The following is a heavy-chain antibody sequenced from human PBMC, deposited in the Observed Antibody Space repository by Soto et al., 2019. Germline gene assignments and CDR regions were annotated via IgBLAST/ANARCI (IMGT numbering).Heavy chain of an antibody. J-gene: IGHJ6*02. CDR2: INPNSGGT. CDR1: GYTFTGYY. V-gene: IGHV1-2*02. CDR3: ARGLTIAAFKGMDV. D-gene: IGHD6-6*01. Sequence: GASVKVSCKASGYTFTGYYMHWVLQAPGQGLEWMGWINPNSGGTNYAQKFQGRVTMTRDTSISTAYMELSRLRSDDTAVYYCARGLTIAAFKGMDVWGQGTTVTVSS.